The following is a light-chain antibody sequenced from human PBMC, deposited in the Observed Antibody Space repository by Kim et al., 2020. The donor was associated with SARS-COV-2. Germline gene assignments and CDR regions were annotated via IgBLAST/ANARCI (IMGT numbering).Light chain of an antibody. CDR2: GKN. Sequence: ALGKKVRITGQGDSLRSYYASWYQQKPGQAPVLVIYGKNNRPSGIPDRFSGSSSGNTASLTITGAQAEDEADYYCNSRDSSGNHPVFGGGTQLTVL. CDR1: SLRSYY. CDR3: NSRDSSGNHPV. J-gene: IGLJ3*02. V-gene: IGLV3-19*01.